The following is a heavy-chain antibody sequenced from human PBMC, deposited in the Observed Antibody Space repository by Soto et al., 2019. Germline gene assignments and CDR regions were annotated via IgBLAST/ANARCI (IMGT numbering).Heavy chain of an antibody. CDR1: GFTFIGYW. V-gene: IGHV3-74*03. D-gene: IGHD3-10*01. CDR3: ARDESMVRERWFDP. Sequence: EVQLVESGGGVVQPGGSLRLSCAASGFTFIGYWMHWVRQGPGKGLVWVARINNDGIDTTYADSVKGRFTISRDNPKNMVYLEMNSLRADDTAVYYCARDESMVRERWFDPWGQGTLVTVSS. J-gene: IGHJ5*02. CDR2: INNDGIDT.